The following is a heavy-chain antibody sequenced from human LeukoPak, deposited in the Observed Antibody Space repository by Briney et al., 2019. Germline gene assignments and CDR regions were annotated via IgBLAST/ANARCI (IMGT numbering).Heavy chain of an antibody. D-gene: IGHD5-18*01. Sequence: PGGSLRLSCAASGFTFSSYAMSWVRQAPGKGLEWVSAISGSGGSTYYADSVKGRFTISRDNSKNTLYLQMNSLRAEDTAVYYCAKDVVLNGIQLWSSDYWGQGTLVTVSS. V-gene: IGHV3-23*01. CDR3: AKDVVLNGIQLWSSDY. J-gene: IGHJ4*02. CDR1: GFTFSSYA. CDR2: ISGSGGST.